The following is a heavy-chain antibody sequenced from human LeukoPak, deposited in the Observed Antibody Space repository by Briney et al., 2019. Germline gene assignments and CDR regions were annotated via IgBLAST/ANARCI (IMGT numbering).Heavy chain of an antibody. CDR1: GFTVSSNY. Sequence: GGSLRLSCAASGFTVSSNYMSWVRQAPGKGLEWVSAIYSGGSTNYADAVKGRFTIFRDNSKNTLYLQMTSPRAEDTVVYYCASLEMATSLPDYWGEGTLVTVSS. V-gene: IGHV3-66*02. CDR3: ASLEMATSLPDY. D-gene: IGHD5-24*01. CDR2: IYSGGST. J-gene: IGHJ4*02.